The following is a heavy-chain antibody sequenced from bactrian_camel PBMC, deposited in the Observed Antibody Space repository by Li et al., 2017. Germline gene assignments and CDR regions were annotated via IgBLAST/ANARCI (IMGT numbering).Heavy chain of an antibody. CDR3: TARYEFGLGACSGVGGLGF. V-gene: IGHV3-3*01. CDR1: GYATSHYC. J-gene: IGHJ6*01. D-gene: IGHD1*01. Sequence: HVQLVESGGGSVQEGQSLKLSCAISGYATSHYCIAWFRLSSGKEREEVAHIYARNGRSDVADSVKGRFTISQDNARNMVYLQMNSLKPEDTAMYYCTARYEFGLGACSGVGGLGFWGQGTQVTVS. CDR2: IYARNGRS.